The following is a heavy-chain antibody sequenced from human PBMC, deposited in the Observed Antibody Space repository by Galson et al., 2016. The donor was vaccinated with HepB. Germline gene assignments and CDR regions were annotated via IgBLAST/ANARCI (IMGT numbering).Heavy chain of an antibody. CDR3: AGSVREFPYHYFEL. V-gene: IGHV4-31*02. J-gene: IGHJ2*01. D-gene: IGHD3-10*01. CDR2: VYYSGSA. CDR1: GSISSGNYY. Sequence: GSISSGNYYWSWIRQLPGKGLEWIGHVYYSGSAYHNPSLKSRAYISIDTSKNQFFLKLTSATAADTALYYCAGSVREFPYHYFELWGRGTLVSVSS.